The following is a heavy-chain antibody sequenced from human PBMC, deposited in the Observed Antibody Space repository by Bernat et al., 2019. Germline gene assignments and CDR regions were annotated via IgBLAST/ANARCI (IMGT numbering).Heavy chain of an antibody. V-gene: IGHV3-48*03. J-gene: IGHJ4*02. CDR1: GFTFSSYE. D-gene: IGHD2-2*01. CDR3: ARDYDQRIILFDY. Sequence: EVQLVESGGGLVQPGGSLRLSCAASGFTFSSYEMNWVRQAPGKGLEWVSYISSSGSTIYYADSVKGRFTISRDNAKNSLYLQMNSLRAEDTAVYYCARDYDQRIILFDYWGQGTLVTVSS. CDR2: ISSSGSTI.